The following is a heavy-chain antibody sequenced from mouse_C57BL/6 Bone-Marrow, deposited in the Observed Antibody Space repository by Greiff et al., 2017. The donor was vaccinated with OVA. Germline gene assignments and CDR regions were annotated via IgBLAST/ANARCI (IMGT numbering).Heavy chain of an antibody. CDR2: VYPRRGNT. J-gene: IGHJ3*01. D-gene: IGHD2-1*01. CDR3: ARRVGNSPFGY. V-gene: IGHV1-81*01. CDR1: GYTFTSYG. Sequence: VKLQQSGAELARPGASVKLSCKASGYTFTSYGISWVKQRTGQGLEWIGEVYPRRGNTYYNEKFKGNATLTADKSSSTADMALLSLTSEYSAVYFCARRVGNSPFGYWGQGTLVTVSA.